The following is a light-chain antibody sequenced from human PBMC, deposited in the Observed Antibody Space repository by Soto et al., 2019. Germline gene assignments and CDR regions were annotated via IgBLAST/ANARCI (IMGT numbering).Light chain of an antibody. J-gene: IGKJ4*01. V-gene: IGKV3-11*01. Sequence: EIVLTQSPASLSLSPVERATLSWRASRSVGNNLAWYQKKPGQAPGLLIYAASTRATGIPARFSGSGSGTDFTLTISSLEPEDFAVYYCQQHADWPLTFGGGTKVDIK. CDR2: AAS. CDR3: QQHADWPLT. CDR1: RSVGNN.